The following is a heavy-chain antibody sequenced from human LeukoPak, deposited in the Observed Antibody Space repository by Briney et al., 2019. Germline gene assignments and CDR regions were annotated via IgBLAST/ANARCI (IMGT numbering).Heavy chain of an antibody. V-gene: IGHV4-39*01. CDR2: IYYSGST. Sequence: SETLSLTCTVSGGSISSSSYFWGWIRRPPGKGLEWIGSIYYSGSTYYNPSLKSRVTISVDTSKNQFSLKLSYVTAADTAVYYCARQSTDGDYHFDYWGQGTLVTVSS. CDR1: GGSISSSSYF. D-gene: IGHD4-17*01. CDR3: ARQSTDGDYHFDY. J-gene: IGHJ4*02.